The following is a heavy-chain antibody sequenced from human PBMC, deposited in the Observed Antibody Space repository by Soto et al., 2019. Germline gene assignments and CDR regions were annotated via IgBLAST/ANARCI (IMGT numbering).Heavy chain of an antibody. V-gene: IGHV1-18*01. CDR1: GYTFSTYG. J-gene: IGHJ4*02. D-gene: IGHD3-9*01. CDR2: ISVYNGNT. Sequence: QVQLVQSGAEVKKPGASVKVSCKASGYTFSTYGISWVRQAPGQGLEWMGWISVYNGNTNYAQKVQGRVTMTTDISTSTAYMELRSLRSDDTAVYYCARGDESVDWLLPFDYWGQGTLVTVSS. CDR3: ARGDESVDWLLPFDY.